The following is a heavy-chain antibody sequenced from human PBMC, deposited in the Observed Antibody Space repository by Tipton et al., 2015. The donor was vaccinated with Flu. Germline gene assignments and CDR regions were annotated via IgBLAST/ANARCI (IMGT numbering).Heavy chain of an antibody. Sequence: SLRLSCAASGFTFSTYAMHWVRQAPGKGLEWVVVISSDGSKKYYADFVKGRFTISRDNSKSTVYLQVNSLRTEDTAVYHCAREGGSSGWYTWFDPWGQGTLVTVSS. CDR1: GFTFSTYA. J-gene: IGHJ5*02. CDR3: AREGGSSGWYTWFDP. CDR2: ISSDGSKK. D-gene: IGHD6-19*01. V-gene: IGHV3-30*04.